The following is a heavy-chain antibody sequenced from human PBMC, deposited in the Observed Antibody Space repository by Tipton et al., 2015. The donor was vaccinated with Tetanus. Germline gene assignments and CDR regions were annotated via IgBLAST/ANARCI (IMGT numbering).Heavy chain of an antibody. CDR2: IYYTGNT. V-gene: IGHV4-30-4*01. CDR3: ARIYDFWSGYYSDH. CDR1: GGSIRSGGYY. D-gene: IGHD3-3*01. J-gene: IGHJ4*02. Sequence: TLSLTCTVSGGSIRSGGYYWTWIRQHPERGLEWIGYIYYTGNTYYNPSLKSRVTISVDTSKNQFSLKLSSVTAADTAVYYCARIYDFWSGYYSDHWGQGTLVTVSS.